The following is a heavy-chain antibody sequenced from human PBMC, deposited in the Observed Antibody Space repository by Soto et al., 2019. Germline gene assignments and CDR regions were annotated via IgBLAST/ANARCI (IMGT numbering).Heavy chain of an antibody. CDR2: IYYTGST. V-gene: IGHV4-61*01. CDR1: GASVSSESHY. Sequence: SETLSLTCTVSGASVSSESHYWSWIRQTPGKGLEWIGYIYYTGSTNYNPSLKGRVTMSVDTSRDQVSLRLRSVTRADTAVYYCARDRDHTYDYWGQGTLVTVSS. J-gene: IGHJ4*02. CDR3: ARDRDHTYDY.